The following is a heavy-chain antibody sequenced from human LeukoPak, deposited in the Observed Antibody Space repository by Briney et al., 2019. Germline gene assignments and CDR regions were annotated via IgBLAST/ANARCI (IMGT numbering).Heavy chain of an antibody. J-gene: IGHJ6*03. V-gene: IGHV1-46*03. Sequence: GASVRVSCKASGYTFTSYYMHWVRQAPGQGLEWMGIINPSGGSTSYAQKFQGRVTMTRDTSTSTVYMELSSLRSEDTAVYYCASDRIAAAGTTPYYYYYYMDVWGKGTTVTVSS. CDR3: ASDRIAAAGTTPYYYYYYMDV. CDR2: INPSGGST. CDR1: GYTFTSYY. D-gene: IGHD6-13*01.